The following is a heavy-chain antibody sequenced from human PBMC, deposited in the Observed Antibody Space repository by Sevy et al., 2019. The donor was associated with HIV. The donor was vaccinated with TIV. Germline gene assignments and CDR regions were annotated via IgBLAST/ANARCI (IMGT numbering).Heavy chain of an antibody. CDR3: AKDDRIAVAGLIAFDI. CDR1: GFTFSSYA. D-gene: IGHD6-19*01. V-gene: IGHV3-23*01. Sequence: GGSLRLSCAASGFTFSSYAMSWVRQAPGKGLEWVSAISGSGGSTYYADSVKGRFTISRDNSKNPLYLQMNSLRAEDTAVYYCAKDDRIAVAGLIAFDIWGQGTMVTVSS. J-gene: IGHJ3*02. CDR2: ISGSGGST.